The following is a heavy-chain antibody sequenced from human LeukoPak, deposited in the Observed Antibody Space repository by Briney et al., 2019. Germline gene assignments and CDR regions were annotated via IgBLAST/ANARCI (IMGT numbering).Heavy chain of an antibody. CDR2: IYYSGRT. J-gene: IGHJ6*02. D-gene: IGHD5/OR15-5a*01. V-gene: IGHV4-59*01. Sequence: SGTLSLTRTVSGGFIRCNYWSWMRQPPGKGLEGVGYIYYSGRTNYIPSLKSRVAISVDTSKNHFSLKLSSVTAANTAVYYCARRLRFTEDYYGMDVWGQGTAVTVSS. CDR3: ARRLRFTEDYYGMDV. CDR1: GGFIRCNY.